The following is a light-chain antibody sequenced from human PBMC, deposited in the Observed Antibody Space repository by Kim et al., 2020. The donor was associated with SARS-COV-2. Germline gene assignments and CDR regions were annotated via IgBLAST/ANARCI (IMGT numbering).Light chain of an antibody. CDR3: QQRSNWPT. CDR1: QSVSDS. CDR2: EVS. Sequence: SLSPGERATRSCRASQSVSDSLAWYQQKPGQAPRLLIYEVSHRATGIPARFSGSGSGTDFTLSINSLEPEDFAVYYCQQRSNWPTFGQGTKLEI. J-gene: IGKJ2*01. V-gene: IGKV3-11*01.